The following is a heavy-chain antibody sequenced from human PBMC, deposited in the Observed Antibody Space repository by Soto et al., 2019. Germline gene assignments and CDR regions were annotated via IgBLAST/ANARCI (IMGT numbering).Heavy chain of an antibody. CDR1: GGSISSYY. J-gene: IGHJ6*02. CDR3: ARGALNGGSGWYVDYYYYYGMDV. CDR2: IYYSGST. D-gene: IGHD6-19*01. V-gene: IGHV4-59*01. Sequence: SETLSLTCTVSGGSISSYYWSWIRQPPGKGLEWIGYIYYSGSTNYNPSLKSRVTISVDTSKNQFSLKLSSVTAADTAVYYCARGALNGGSGWYVDYYYYYGMDVWGQGTTVTVSS.